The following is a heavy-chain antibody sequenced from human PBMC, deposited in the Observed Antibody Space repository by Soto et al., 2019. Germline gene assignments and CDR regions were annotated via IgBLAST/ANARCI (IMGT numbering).Heavy chain of an antibody. Sequence: QVQLQQSGAGLLKPSETLSLTCAVYGESSSGYIWTWIRQTPGKGLQWIGQINHSGSASYNPSLKSRVTISVHTSNSQFSLELSSVTAADTAVYYCARGLITGSHYSGGWYYFDSWGQGTQVTVSS. CDR1: GESSSGYI. V-gene: IGHV4-34*01. D-gene: IGHD6-19*01. J-gene: IGHJ4*02. CDR2: INHSGSA. CDR3: ARGLITGSHYSGGWYYFDS.